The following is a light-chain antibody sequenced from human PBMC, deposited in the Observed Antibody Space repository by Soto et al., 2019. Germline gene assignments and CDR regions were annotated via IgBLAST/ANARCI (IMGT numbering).Light chain of an antibody. CDR2: DAS. J-gene: IGKJ1*01. CDR1: QSVSSY. Sequence: EIVLTQSPGTLSLSPGERATLSCRASQSVSSYLAWYQQKPGQAPRLLIYDASTRATGISARFSGSGSGTDFTLTISSLEPEDFAMYYCQQRSNWPVTFGQGTKV. V-gene: IGKV3-11*01. CDR3: QQRSNWPVT.